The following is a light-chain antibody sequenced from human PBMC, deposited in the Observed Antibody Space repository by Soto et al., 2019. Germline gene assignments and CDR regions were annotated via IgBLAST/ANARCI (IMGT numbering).Light chain of an antibody. CDR3: QQSYNSPYT. CDR2: DAS. J-gene: IGKJ2*01. CDR1: QAINKN. Sequence: DIQMTQSPASLSASVGDRVTITCRASQAINKNLNWYRHKLGKAPELLIYDASDSQAGVASRFSGSGSGADFTLIISGLQPEDFAIYYCQQSYNSPYTCGVGTKLESK. V-gene: IGKV1-39*01.